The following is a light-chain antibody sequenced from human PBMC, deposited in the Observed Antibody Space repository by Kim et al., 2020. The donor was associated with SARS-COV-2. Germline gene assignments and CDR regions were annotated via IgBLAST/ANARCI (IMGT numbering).Light chain of an antibody. CDR2: RAS. J-gene: IGKJ1*01. CDR1: DTVNGPW. Sequence: EIVLTQSPDTLSLSPGERATLSCRASDTVNGPWLAWYHQKTGQPPRLLIYRASTRASGIPDRFRGSGSGTDFTLTISGLEPEDSGVYYCQQHSNSPWSFGQGTKLEI. CDR3: QQHSNSPWS. V-gene: IGKV3-20*01.